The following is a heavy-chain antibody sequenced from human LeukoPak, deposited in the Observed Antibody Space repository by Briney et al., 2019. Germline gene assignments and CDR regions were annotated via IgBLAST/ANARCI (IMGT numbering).Heavy chain of an antibody. D-gene: IGHD6-13*01. CDR2: ISYDGTNK. J-gene: IGHJ4*02. V-gene: IGHV3-30*03. CDR3: AQIAAAGTA. CDR1: GFTFSSYA. Sequence: PGGSLRLSCAASGFTFSSYAMHWVRQAPGKGLEWVAVISYDGTNKFYLDSVKGRFTISRDNSKNTLYLQMNSLRAEDTAVYYCAQIAAAGTAWGQGTLVTVSS.